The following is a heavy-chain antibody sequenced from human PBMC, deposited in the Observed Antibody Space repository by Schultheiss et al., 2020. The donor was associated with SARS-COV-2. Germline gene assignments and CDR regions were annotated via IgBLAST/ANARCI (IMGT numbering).Heavy chain of an antibody. CDR3: ARDVPGIAAAGTLPEEKNWFDP. CDR2: IYTSGST. Sequence: SQTLSLTCTVSGGSISSYYWSWIRQPAGKGLEWIGRIYTSGSTNYNPSLKSRVTMSVDTSKNQFSLKLSSVTAADTAVYYCARDVPGIAAAGTLPEEKNWFDPWGQGTLVTVSS. CDR1: GGSISSYY. J-gene: IGHJ5*02. D-gene: IGHD6-13*01. V-gene: IGHV4-4*07.